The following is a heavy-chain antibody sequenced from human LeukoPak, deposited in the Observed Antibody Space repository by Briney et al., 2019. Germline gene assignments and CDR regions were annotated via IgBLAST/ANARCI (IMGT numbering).Heavy chain of an antibody. Sequence: GASVKVSCKASGYTFTGYYMHWVRQAPGQGLEWRGWINPNSGGTNYAQKFQGMVTMNRDTSISTAYMELSRLRSEDTAVYYCASPAGLNGYGDYVWGQGTQVTVSS. D-gene: IGHD4-17*01. J-gene: IGHJ4*02. CDR3: ASPAGLNGYGDYV. CDR1: GYTFTGYY. CDR2: INPNSGGT. V-gene: IGHV1-2*02.